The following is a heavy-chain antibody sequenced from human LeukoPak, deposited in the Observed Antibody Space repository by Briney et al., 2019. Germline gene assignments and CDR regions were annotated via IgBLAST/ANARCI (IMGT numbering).Heavy chain of an antibody. J-gene: IGHJ1*01. CDR1: GFTFSSYA. Sequence: GGSLRLSCAASGFTFSSYAMSWVRHAPGKGLEWVSAISGSGGSTYYADSVKGRFTISRDNSKNTLYLQMNSLRAEDTAVYYCAKEGYYYDSSGYSLAEYFQHWGQGTLVTVSS. CDR2: ISGSGGST. V-gene: IGHV3-23*01. D-gene: IGHD3-22*01. CDR3: AKEGYYYDSSGYSLAEYFQH.